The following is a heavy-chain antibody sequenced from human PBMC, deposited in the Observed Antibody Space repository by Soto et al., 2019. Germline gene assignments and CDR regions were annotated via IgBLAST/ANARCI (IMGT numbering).Heavy chain of an antibody. CDR3: AAQRGGGGY. CDR2: IYSGGYT. D-gene: IGHD6-25*01. V-gene: IGHV3-53*01. J-gene: IGHJ4*02. Sequence: EVQLVESGGGLIQPGGSLRLSCAVSGFTVSNNYMSWVRQAPGKGPEGVSVIYSGGYTAYGDSVKGRFTISRDNSKNTLYLQRNGLSAAHPSVYYCAAQRGGGGYWGQGTLVTVSS. CDR1: GFTVSNNY.